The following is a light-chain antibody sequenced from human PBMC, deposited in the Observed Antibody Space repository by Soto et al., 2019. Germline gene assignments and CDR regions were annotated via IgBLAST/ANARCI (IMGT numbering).Light chain of an antibody. CDR1: QSVSSSY. CDR3: LLYGSSPPFT. Sequence: EIVLTQSPGTLSLSPGERATLSCRASQSVSSSYLAWYQQKPGQAPRLLIYGASSRATGIPDGFSGSGAGIGFSLTISRLEPEEFAVYCCLLYGSSPPFTFGPGTKLDI. CDR2: GAS. V-gene: IGKV3-20*01. J-gene: IGKJ3*01.